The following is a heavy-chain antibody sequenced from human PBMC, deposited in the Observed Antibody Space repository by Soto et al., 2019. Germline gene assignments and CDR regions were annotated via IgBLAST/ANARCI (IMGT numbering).Heavy chain of an antibody. V-gene: IGHV4-59*08. CDR1: GTAISNYY. CDR2: IYYSGST. Sequence: SETLSLTCTVSGTAISNYYLNWIQQPPGKGLETIGYIYYSGSTHYNPSLKSRVTISLDTSKNLFSLKLSSVTAADTAVYYCARSRRLRSVEAFDMWGQGTKVTVSS. CDR3: ARSRRLRSVEAFDM. D-gene: IGHD5-12*01. J-gene: IGHJ3*02.